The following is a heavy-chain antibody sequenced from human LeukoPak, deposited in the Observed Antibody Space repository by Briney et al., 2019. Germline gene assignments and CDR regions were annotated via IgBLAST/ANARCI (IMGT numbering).Heavy chain of an antibody. V-gene: IGHV4-59*05. D-gene: IGHD1-26*01. Sequence: SETLSLTCTVSGGSISNYYWSWIRQPPGKGLEWIGSIYYSGSTYYNPSLKSRVTISVDTSKNQFSLKLSSVTAADTAVYYCARLGETLRGSYDYWGQGTLVTVSS. CDR3: ARLGETLRGSYDY. CDR2: IYYSGST. J-gene: IGHJ4*02. CDR1: GGSISNYY.